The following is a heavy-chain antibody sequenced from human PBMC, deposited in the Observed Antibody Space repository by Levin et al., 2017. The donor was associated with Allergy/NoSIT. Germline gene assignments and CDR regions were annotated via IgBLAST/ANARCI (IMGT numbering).Heavy chain of an antibody. CDR1: GFTFSSSY. CDR3: ARVTKGDSSAWSNFES. D-gene: IGHD6-19*01. CDR2: IKSDGTSA. J-gene: IGHJ4*02. V-gene: IGHV3-74*01. Sequence: GESLKISCAASGFTFSSSYMHWVRQAPGKGLVWVSRIKSDGTSATYADSVKGRFTISRDNAKNTLFLQMNSLTAEDTAVYYCARVTKGDSSAWSNFESWGQGTLVTVSS.